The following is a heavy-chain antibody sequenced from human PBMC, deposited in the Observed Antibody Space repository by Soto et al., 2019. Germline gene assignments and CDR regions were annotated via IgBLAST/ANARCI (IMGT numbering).Heavy chain of an antibody. D-gene: IGHD3-16*02. CDR3: ARHGLLFSPPYRPSRFDY. Sequence: GGSLRLSCAASGFTFSSYAMSWVRRAPGKGLEWVGNIKHDTSEAHYADSVKGRFTITRDKIKNFLFLQMTGLRSYDTASYYFARHGLLFSPPYRPSRFDYCRLGALVTVSS. CDR2: IKHDTSEA. CDR1: GFTFSSYA. V-gene: IGHV3-7*03. J-gene: IGHJ4*02.